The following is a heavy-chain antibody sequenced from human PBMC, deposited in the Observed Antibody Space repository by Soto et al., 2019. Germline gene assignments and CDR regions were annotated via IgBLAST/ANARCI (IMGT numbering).Heavy chain of an antibody. D-gene: IGHD3-22*01. Sequence: ASVKVSCKASGYTFTSYDIHWVRQAPGQGLEWMGVISPSGDITIYAQKFQGRITMARDTSTSTVYMELSSLRSEDTAVYYCARGRSRLDYYNSSGYYRIDYWGQGTLVTVSS. CDR3: ARGRSRLDYYNSSGYYRIDY. CDR2: ISPSGDIT. V-gene: IGHV1-46*01. J-gene: IGHJ4*02. CDR1: GYTFTSYD.